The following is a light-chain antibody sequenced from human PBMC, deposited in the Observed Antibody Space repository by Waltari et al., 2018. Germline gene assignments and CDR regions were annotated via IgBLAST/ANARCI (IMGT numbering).Light chain of an antibody. CDR3: CAYAGSYILL. CDR2: DVS. V-gene: IGLV2-11*01. CDR1: RSDIGGHND. Sequence: QSALTQPRSVSGSPGQSVTISCTGTRSDIGGHNDVSWYQQHPGKAPKVMIYDVSKRPSGVLALFSGSKSDSTASLTISGLQADDEADYYCCAYAGSYILLFGGGTKLTVL. J-gene: IGLJ3*02.